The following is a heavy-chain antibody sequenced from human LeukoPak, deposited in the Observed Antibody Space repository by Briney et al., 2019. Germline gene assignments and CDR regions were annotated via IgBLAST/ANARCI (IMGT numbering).Heavy chain of an antibody. CDR2: ISSSSKYI. Sequence: GGSLRLSCVASRFQFSSYAMSWVRQAPGKGLEWVSSISSSSKYIYYADSVKGRFTISRDSAKNSLYLQVNSLRAEDTAVYYCARDLDINIEYRGFDYYHFGMDVWGQGTTVTVSS. CDR1: RFQFSSYA. D-gene: IGHD2/OR15-2a*01. CDR3: ARDLDINIEYRGFDYYHFGMDV. V-gene: IGHV3-21*01. J-gene: IGHJ6*02.